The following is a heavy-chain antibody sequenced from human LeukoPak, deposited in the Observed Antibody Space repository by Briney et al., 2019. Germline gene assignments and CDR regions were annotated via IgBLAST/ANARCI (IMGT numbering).Heavy chain of an antibody. CDR3: AREGAEQAFDI. J-gene: IGHJ3*02. CDR1: GFTFSSYA. V-gene: IGHV3-30*04. Sequence: GGSLRLSCAASGFTFSSYAMHWVRQAPGKGLEWVAVISYDGSNKYYADSVKGRFTISRDNSKNTLYLQMNSLRAEDTAVYYCAREGAEQAFDIWGQGKMVSVSS. D-gene: IGHD1-26*01. CDR2: ISYDGSNK.